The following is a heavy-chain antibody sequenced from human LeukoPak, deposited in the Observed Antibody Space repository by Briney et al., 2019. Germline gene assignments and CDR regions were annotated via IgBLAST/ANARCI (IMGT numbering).Heavy chain of an antibody. CDR2: ISSSSSYI. Sequence: GGSLRLSCAASGFTLSSYSMNWVRQAPGKGLEWVSSISSSSSYIYYADSVKGRFTISRDNAKNSLYLQMNSLRAEDTAVYYCARDDYGDFVFDYRGQGTLVTVSS. D-gene: IGHD4-17*01. J-gene: IGHJ4*02. CDR3: ARDDYGDFVFDY. V-gene: IGHV3-21*01. CDR1: GFTLSSYS.